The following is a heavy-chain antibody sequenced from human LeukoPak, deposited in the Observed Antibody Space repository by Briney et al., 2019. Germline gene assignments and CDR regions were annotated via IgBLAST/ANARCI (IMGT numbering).Heavy chain of an antibody. J-gene: IGHJ3*02. Sequence: SETLSLTRAVYVGSFSGYYWSWIRQPPGKGLEWIGEIHHSGSTNYNPSLKSRVTISVDTSKNQFSLKLSSVTAADTAVYYCARLSRVVTPRGTNAFDIWGQGTMVTVSS. CDR1: VGSFSGYY. D-gene: IGHD3-3*01. V-gene: IGHV4-34*01. CDR2: IHHSGST. CDR3: ARLSRVVTPRGTNAFDI.